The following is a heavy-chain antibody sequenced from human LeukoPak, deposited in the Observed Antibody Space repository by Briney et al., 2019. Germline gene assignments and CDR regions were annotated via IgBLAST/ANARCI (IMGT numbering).Heavy chain of an antibody. CDR2: MNPNSGNT. J-gene: IGHJ4*02. D-gene: IGHD2-21*02. Sequence: ASVKVSCKASGYTFTSYDINWVRQATGQGLEWMGWMNPNSGNTGYARKFQGRVTMTRNTSISTAYMELSSLRSEDTAVYYCARGPHIVVVTAIHLDYWGQGTLVTVSS. CDR3: ARGPHIVVVTAIHLDY. V-gene: IGHV1-8*01. CDR1: GYTFTSYD.